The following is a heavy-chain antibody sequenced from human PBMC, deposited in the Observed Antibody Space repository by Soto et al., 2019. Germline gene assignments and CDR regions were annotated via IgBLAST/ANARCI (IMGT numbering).Heavy chain of an antibody. CDR1: GFAFNIYA. V-gene: IGHV3-23*01. J-gene: IGHJ6*02. CDR2: ISGSGSST. CDR3: AKCDGDYRYYYYGMDV. D-gene: IGHD4-17*01. Sequence: GVSLILSCAASGFAFNIYAMSWVRQAPGKGLEWVASISGSGSSTYSADSVKGRFTISRDNSKIMVYLQMNNLRAEDTATYYCAKCDGDYRYYYYGMDVWGRGTTVTVSS.